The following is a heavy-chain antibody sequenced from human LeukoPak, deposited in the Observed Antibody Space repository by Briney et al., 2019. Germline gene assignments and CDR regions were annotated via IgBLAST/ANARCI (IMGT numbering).Heavy chain of an antibody. D-gene: IGHD6-19*01. Sequence: PLVKVSCKASGYDFTSVGITWVRQAPGQGLEWMGWISPYNGDTRYVQKLQGRVTMTTDTSTTTAYMELRSLRFDDTAVYYCARAGSGSGWYFDYWGQGTLVTVSS. CDR2: ISPYNGDT. J-gene: IGHJ4*02. CDR3: ARAGSGSGWYFDY. CDR1: GYDFTSVG. V-gene: IGHV1-18*01.